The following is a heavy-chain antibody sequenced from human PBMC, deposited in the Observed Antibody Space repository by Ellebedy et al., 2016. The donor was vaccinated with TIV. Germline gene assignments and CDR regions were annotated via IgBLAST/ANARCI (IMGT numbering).Heavy chain of an antibody. CDR3: AKGWLGAGAGTDFDY. V-gene: IGHV3-23*01. J-gene: IGHJ4*02. D-gene: IGHD6-13*01. Sequence: GESLKISXAASGFTFSSYAMSWVRQPPGKGLEWVSSISDSGGNTYYADSVRGRFTFSRDNSKNTLYLQMNSLRAEDTAVYYCAKGWLGAGAGTDFDYWGRGTLVTVSS. CDR2: ISDSGGNT. CDR1: GFTFSSYA.